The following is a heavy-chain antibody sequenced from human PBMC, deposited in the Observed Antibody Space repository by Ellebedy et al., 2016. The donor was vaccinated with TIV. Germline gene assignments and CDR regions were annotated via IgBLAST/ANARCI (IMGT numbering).Heavy chain of an antibody. D-gene: IGHD7-27*01. V-gene: IGHV4-34*01. J-gene: IGHJ4*02. Sequence: SETLSLTXAVYGGAFSDYYWTWVRQAPGKGLEWIGHISRSGSTNYNPSLKSRVTISVDTSKNQFSLKLNSVTAADTAVYYCATRPWGYWGQGTLVTVSS. CDR1: GGAFSDYY. CDR3: ATRPWGY. CDR2: ISRSGST.